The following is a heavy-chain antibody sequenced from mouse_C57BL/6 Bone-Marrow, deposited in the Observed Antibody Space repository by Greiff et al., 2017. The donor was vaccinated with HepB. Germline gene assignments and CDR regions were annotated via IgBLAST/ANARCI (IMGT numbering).Heavy chain of an antibody. J-gene: IGHJ1*03. CDR2: ISNGGGST. V-gene: IGHV5-12*01. CDR3: ARQRGYYGSSFYWYFDV. D-gene: IGHD1-1*01. CDR1: GFTFSDYY. Sequence: EVQRVESGGGLVQPGGSLKLSCAASGFTFSDYYMYWVRQTPEKRLEWVAYISNGGGSTYYPDTVKGRFTISRDNAKNTLYLQMSRLKSEDTAMYYCARQRGYYGSSFYWYFDVWGTGTTVTVSS.